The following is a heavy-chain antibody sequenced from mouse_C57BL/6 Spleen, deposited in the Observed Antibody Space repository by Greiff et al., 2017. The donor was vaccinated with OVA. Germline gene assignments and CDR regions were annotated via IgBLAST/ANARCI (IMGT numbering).Heavy chain of an antibody. D-gene: IGHD1-1*01. CDR1: GFTFSDYG. J-gene: IGHJ1*03. V-gene: IGHV5-17*01. CDR2: ISSGSSTT. CDR3: ARPCYNGSGWRWYFDV. Sequence: DVMLVESGGGLVKPGGSLKLSCAASGFTFSDYGMHWVRQAPEKGLEWVAYISSGSSTTYYADTVKGRFTISRDNATNTLSMQMYSLRSEDTAVYYCARPCYNGSGWRWYFDVWGTGTTVTVSS.